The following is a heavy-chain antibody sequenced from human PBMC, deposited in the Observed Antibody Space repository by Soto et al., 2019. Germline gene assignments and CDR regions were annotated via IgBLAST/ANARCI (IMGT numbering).Heavy chain of an antibody. Sequence: LRLSCAASGFTFSSYARSWVRQPPGKGLEWIGEINHSGSTNYNPSLKSRVTISVDTSKNQFSLKLSSVTAADTAVYYCARNSAVWDAFDIWGQGTMVTVSS. V-gene: IGHV4-34*01. CDR2: INHSGST. D-gene: IGHD3-16*01. CDR1: GFTFSSYA. CDR3: ARNSAVWDAFDI. J-gene: IGHJ3*02.